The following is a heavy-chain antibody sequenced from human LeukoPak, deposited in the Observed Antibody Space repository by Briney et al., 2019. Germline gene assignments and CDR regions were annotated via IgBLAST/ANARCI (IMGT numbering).Heavy chain of an antibody. CDR3: ARSELAYCGGDCNLDY. CDR1: GGTFSSYA. D-gene: IGHD2-21*01. V-gene: IGHV1-69*01. CDR2: IIPIFGTA. Sequence: SVKVSCKASGGTFSSYAISWVRQASGQGLEWMGGIIPIFGTANYAQKFQGRVTITAGESTSTAYMELSSLRSEDTAVYYCARSELAYCGGDCNLDYWGQGTLVTVSS. J-gene: IGHJ4*02.